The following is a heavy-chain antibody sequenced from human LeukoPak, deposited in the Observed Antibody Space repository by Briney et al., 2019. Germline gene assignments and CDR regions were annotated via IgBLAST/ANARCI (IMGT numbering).Heavy chain of an antibody. CDR1: GFTFSDYY. Sequence: GGSLRLSCAASGFTFSDYYMSWIRQAPGKGLEWVSYISSGGSTIYYADSVKGRFTISRDNAKNSLYLQMNSLRAEDTAVYYCASYLLSSGWRAEYFQHWGQGTLVTVSS. D-gene: IGHD6-19*01. CDR2: ISSGGSTI. CDR3: ASYLLSSGWRAEYFQH. V-gene: IGHV3-11*01. J-gene: IGHJ1*01.